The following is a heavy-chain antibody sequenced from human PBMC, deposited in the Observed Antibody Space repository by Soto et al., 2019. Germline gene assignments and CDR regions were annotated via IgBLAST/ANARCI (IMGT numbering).Heavy chain of an antibody. CDR1: GHPIRSHSY. V-gene: IGHV4-38-2*01. CDR3: ARNITGALFDY. D-gene: IGHD1-20*01. CDR2: IYHSGST. J-gene: IGHJ4*02. Sequence: SETLSPTCGVSGHPIRSHSYWGWIRQPPGKGLEWIGSIYHSGSTHYNPSLKSRVTISVDTSKNQFSLRLTSVTAADTAVYYCARNITGALFDYWGQGALVTVSS.